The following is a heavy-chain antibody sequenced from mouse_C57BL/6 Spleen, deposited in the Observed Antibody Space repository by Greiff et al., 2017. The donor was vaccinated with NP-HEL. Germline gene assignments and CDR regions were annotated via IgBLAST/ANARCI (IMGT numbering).Heavy chain of an antibody. CDR1: GFTFSDYY. CDR2: INYDGSST. J-gene: IGHJ3*01. V-gene: IGHV5-16*01. Sequence: EVHLVESEGGLVQPGSSMKLSCTASGFTFSDYYMAWVRQVPEKGLEWVANINYDGSSTYYLDSLKSRFIISRDNAKSILYLQMSSLKSEDTATYYCARDDDYDGRFAYWGQGTLVTVSA. CDR3: ARDDDYDGRFAY. D-gene: IGHD2-4*01.